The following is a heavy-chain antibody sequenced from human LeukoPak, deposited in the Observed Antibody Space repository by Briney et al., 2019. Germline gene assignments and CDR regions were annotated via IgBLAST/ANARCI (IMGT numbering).Heavy chain of an antibody. Sequence: SETLSLTCTVSGGSISSSSYYWGWIRQPPGKGLEWIGSIYYSGSTYYNPSLKSRVTISVDTSKNQFSLKLSSVTVADTAVYYCASEPRYSSSYFFDPWGQGTLVTVSS. J-gene: IGHJ5*02. CDR3: ASEPRYSSSYFFDP. CDR2: IYYSGST. V-gene: IGHV4-39*01. D-gene: IGHD6-13*01. CDR1: GGSISSSSYY.